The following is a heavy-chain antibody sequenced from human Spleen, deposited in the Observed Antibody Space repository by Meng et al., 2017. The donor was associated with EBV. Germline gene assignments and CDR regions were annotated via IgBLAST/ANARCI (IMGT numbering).Heavy chain of an antibody. Sequence: QGEVQQGGAGLVDPAETLSLHCAVHGASIGGDYWSWIRQPPGKGLEWLGEINHSGKANYNPSLKSRVTISVDTSNNQLSLKLSSLTAADTAVYYCVRGGYYSPCDYWGQGTLVTVSS. CDR2: INHSGKA. V-gene: IGHV4-34*01. CDR3: VRGGYYSPCDY. D-gene: IGHD2/OR15-2a*01. CDR1: GASIGGDY. J-gene: IGHJ4*02.